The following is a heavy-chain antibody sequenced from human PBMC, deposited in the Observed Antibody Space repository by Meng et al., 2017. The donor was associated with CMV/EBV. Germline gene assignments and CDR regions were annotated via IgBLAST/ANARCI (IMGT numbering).Heavy chain of an antibody. D-gene: IGHD3-9*01. Sequence: GGSLRLSCAASGFTFSSYWMSWVRQAPGKGLEWVANIKQDGSKKYYVDSVKGRFTISRDNAKNSLYLQMNSLRAEDTAVYYCARDSQYYDILTGYSRFYAFDIWGQGTMVTVSS. V-gene: IGHV3-7*01. CDR1: GFTFSSYW. J-gene: IGHJ3*02. CDR2: IKQDGSKK. CDR3: ARDSQYYDILTGYSRFYAFDI.